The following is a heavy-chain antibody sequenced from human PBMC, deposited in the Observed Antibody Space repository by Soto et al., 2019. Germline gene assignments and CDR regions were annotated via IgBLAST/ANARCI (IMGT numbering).Heavy chain of an antibody. CDR2: INAGNGNT. Sequence: ASVKVSCKASGYTFTSYAMRWVRQAPGQRLEWMGWINAGNGNTKYSQKFQGRVTITRDTSASTAYMELSSLRSEDTAVYYCATSYSGYEYRQHYCMDVWGQGTTGTRS. CDR3: ATSYSGYEYRQHYCMDV. J-gene: IGHJ6*02. CDR1: GYTFTSYA. D-gene: IGHD5-12*01. V-gene: IGHV1-3*01.